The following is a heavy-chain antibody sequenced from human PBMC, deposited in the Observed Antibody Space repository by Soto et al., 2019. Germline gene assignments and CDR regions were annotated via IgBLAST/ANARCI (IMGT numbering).Heavy chain of an antibody. D-gene: IGHD3-10*01. J-gene: IGHJ4*02. Sequence: GASVKVSCKASGYSFTSYHIHWLRQAPAQGLEWLGVINPTTNIPTYAQKFQGRVTITADESTSTAYLELSSLRSEDTAVYYCARVGAKPYYGSGSAFDYWGQGTLVTVSS. CDR3: ARVGAKPYYGSGSAFDY. CDR1: GYSFTSYH. CDR2: INPTTNIP. V-gene: IGHV1-46*01.